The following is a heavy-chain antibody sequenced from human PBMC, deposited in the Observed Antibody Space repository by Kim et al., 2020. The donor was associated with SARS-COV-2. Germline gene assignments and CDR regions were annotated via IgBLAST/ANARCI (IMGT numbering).Heavy chain of an antibody. J-gene: IGHJ6*02. D-gene: IGHD2-15*01. CDR3: ARERIREFGVFYYYYGMDV. V-gene: IGHV4-34*01. CDR1: GGSFSGYY. CDR2: INHSGST. Sequence: SETLSLTCAVYGGSFSGYYWSWIRQPPGKGLEWIGEINHSGSTNYNPSLKSRVTISVDTSKNQFSLKLSSVTAADTAVYYCARERIREFGVFYYYYGMDVWGQGTTVTVSS.